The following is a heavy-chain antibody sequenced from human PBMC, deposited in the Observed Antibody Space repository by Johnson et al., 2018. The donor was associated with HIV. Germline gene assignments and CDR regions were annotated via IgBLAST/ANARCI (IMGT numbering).Heavy chain of an antibody. J-gene: IGHJ3*02. CDR2: ISYDGSGK. V-gene: IGHV3-30*18. Sequence: QVQLVESGGGLVQPGRSLRLSCAASGFTFSSYAMHWVRQAPGQGLEWVAVISYDGSGKYYADSVKGRFTISRDSSKSTIYLQMNSLKREDTAVYFCAKPPSMGSDAFDIWGQGTIVTVS. D-gene: IGHD3-16*01. CDR3: AKPPSMGSDAFDI. CDR1: GFTFSSYA.